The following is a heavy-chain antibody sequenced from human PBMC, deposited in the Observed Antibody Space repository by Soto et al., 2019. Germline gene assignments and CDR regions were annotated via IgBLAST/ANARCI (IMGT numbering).Heavy chain of an antibody. D-gene: IGHD5-12*01. J-gene: IGHJ4*02. V-gene: IGHV3-11*01. CDR1: GSTFSDYY. Sequence: GGSLRLSCAASGSTFSDYYMSWIRQAPGKGLEWVSYISSSGSTIYYADSLKGRFTISRDNAKNSLYLQMNSLRAEDTAVYYCARPVEMATIVLWGQGTLVTVSS. CDR3: ARPVEMATIVL. CDR2: ISSSGSTI.